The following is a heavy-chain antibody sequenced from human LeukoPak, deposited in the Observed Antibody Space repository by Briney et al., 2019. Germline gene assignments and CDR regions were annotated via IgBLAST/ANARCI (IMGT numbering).Heavy chain of an antibody. CDR1: GGSISSGDYY. CDR2: IYYSGST. V-gene: IGHV4-30-4*08. CDR3: ARVRGYYSPAAFDI. Sequence: SETLSLTCTVSGGSISSGDYYWSWIRQPPGTGLEWIGYIYYSGSTYYNPSLKSRVTISVDTSKNQFSLKLSSVTAADTAVYYCARVRGYYSPAAFDIWGQGTMVTVSS. D-gene: IGHD3-22*01. J-gene: IGHJ3*02.